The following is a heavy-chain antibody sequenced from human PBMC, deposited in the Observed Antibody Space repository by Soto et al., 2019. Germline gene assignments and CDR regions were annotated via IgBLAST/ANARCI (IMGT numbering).Heavy chain of an antibody. CDR3: AKGKYVDAPANWFDP. J-gene: IGHJ5*02. CDR2: ISGSCGST. Sequence: GGSLRLLCSASGCTGSSNAMSWVRQAPGKGMEWVSAISGSCGSTYYADSGKGRFTSSRDNSKNKLYLQMNRLRAEDTAVYYCAKGKYVDAPANWFDPWGQGTLVTVSS. D-gene: IGHD5-12*01. V-gene: IGHV3-23*01. CDR1: GCTGSSNA.